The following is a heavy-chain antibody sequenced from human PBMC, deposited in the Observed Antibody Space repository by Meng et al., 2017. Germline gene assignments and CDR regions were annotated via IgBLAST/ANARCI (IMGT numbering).Heavy chain of an antibody. CDR2: IWNDGSYK. Sequence: VQLLEVGGGVVQPGRSLTLSCAASGFTFSSYGMHWVRQAPGKGLEWVAVIWNDGSYKNHADSVKGRFTISRDNSKNTLYLQMNSLRAEDTAMYYCARGAVAGSGGGNWFDPWGQGTLVTVSS. CDR1: GFTFSSYG. V-gene: IGHV3-33*01. CDR3: ARGAVAGSGGGNWFDP. J-gene: IGHJ5*02. D-gene: IGHD6-19*01.